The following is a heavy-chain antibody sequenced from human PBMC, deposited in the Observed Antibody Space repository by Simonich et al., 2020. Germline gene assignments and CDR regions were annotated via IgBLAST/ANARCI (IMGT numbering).Heavy chain of an antibody. CDR2: SSRNKSYI. Sequence: EVQMVESGGGLVKPGGFLRLYCVASGLTFSSYSMNLFRQGPGNVLDWVQSSSRNKSYIYYDYSIKGRFTISRDNAKNSLYLQMNSLRAEDTAVYYCARNAAGDYWGQGTLVTVSS. D-gene: IGHD6-13*01. J-gene: IGHJ4*02. V-gene: IGHV3-21*01. CDR3: ARNAAGDY. CDR1: GLTFSSYS.